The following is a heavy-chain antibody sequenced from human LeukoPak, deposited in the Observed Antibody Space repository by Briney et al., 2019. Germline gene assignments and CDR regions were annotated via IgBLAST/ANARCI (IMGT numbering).Heavy chain of an antibody. Sequence: PSETLSLTCTVSGGPISSSSYYWGWIRQPPGRGLEWIGSIYYSGSTYYNPSLKSRVTISVDTSKNQFSLKLSSVTAADTAVYYCARGNIVVVPAAITPFDYWGQGILVTVSS. J-gene: IGHJ4*02. V-gene: IGHV4-39*07. CDR3: ARGNIVVVPAAITPFDY. CDR1: GGPISSSSYY. CDR2: IYYSGST. D-gene: IGHD2-2*02.